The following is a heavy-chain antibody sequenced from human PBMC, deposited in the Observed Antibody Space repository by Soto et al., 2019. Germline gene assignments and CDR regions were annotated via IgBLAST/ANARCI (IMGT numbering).Heavy chain of an antibody. CDR1: GGTFSSYN. V-gene: IGHV1-69*02. J-gene: IGHJ4*02. D-gene: IGHD3-10*01. CDR2: IIPNLGIA. Sequence: QVQLVQSGAEVTKPGSSVKVSCKASGGTFSSYNINWVRQAPGQGLEWMGRIIPNLGIANYAQKYQGRVTITGDKSTGTAYMELSSMRSEDTSVYYCGRGDAYFDYWGQGSLVTVS. CDR3: GRGDAYFDY.